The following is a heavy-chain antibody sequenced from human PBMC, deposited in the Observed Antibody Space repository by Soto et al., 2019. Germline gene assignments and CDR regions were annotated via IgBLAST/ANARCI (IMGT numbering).Heavy chain of an antibody. D-gene: IGHD3-3*01. Sequence: EASVKVSCKASGYTFTSYDINWVRQATGQGLEWMGWMNPNSGNTGYAQKFQGRVTMTRNTSISTAYMGLSSLRSEDTAVYYCASPARNYDFWSGYSFDIWGQGTMVTVSS. V-gene: IGHV1-8*01. CDR3: ASPARNYDFWSGYSFDI. J-gene: IGHJ3*02. CDR1: GYTFTSYD. CDR2: MNPNSGNT.